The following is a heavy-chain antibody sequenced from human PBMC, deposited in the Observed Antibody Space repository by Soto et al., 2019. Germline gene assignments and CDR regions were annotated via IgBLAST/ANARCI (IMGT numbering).Heavy chain of an antibody. Sequence: SVKVSCKASGGTFSSYAISWVRQAPGQGLEWMGGIIPIFGTANYAQRFQGRVTITADESTGTAYMELSSLRSEDTAVYYCARDRDGYTKGPFDYWGQGTLVTVSS. J-gene: IGHJ4*02. CDR1: GGTFSSYA. CDR3: ARDRDGYTKGPFDY. V-gene: IGHV1-69*13. D-gene: IGHD5-12*01. CDR2: IIPIFGTA.